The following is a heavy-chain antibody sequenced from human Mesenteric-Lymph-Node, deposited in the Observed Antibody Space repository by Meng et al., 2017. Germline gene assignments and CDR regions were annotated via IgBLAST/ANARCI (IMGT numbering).Heavy chain of an antibody. V-gene: IGHV3-7*01. CDR2: IKQDGNEK. D-gene: IGHD6-19*01. Sequence: GESLKISCAASGFTFSSYWMSWVRQAPGKGLEWVANIKQDGNEKYYADSLRGRFTISRDDAKDSLYLQISGLRAEDTAMYFCARGSSSYSSSWYWDYWGQGTLVTVSS. CDR1: GFTFSSYW. CDR3: ARGSSSYSSSWYWDY. J-gene: IGHJ4*02.